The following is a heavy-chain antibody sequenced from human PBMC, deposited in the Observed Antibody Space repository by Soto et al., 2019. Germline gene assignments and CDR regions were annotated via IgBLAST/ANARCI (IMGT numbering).Heavy chain of an antibody. CDR2: ISWNSGSI. V-gene: IGHV3-9*01. CDR3: AKDLVHEQLGHFDY. CDR1: GFTFDDYA. D-gene: IGHD6-6*01. Sequence: GGSLRLSCAASGFTFDDYAMHWVRQAPGKGLEWVSGISWNSGSIGYADSVKGRFTISRDNAKNSLYLQMNSLRAEDTALYYCAKDLVHEQLGHFDYWGQGTLVTVSS. J-gene: IGHJ4*02.